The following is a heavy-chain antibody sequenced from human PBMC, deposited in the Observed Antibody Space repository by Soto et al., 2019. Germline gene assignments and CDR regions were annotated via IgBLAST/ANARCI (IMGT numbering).Heavy chain of an antibody. J-gene: IGHJ4*02. Sequence: QVQLVQSGAEVKKPGASVKVSCKASGYTFTSYGISWVRQAPGQGLEWMGWISAYNGNTKYAQKLQGRVTVTTDTSTSTAYMELRSLTSDDTAMYYCARDLTPGLVDHWGQGTLVTVSS. CDR3: ARDLTPGLVDH. CDR1: GYTFTSYG. V-gene: IGHV1-18*01. CDR2: ISAYNGNT. D-gene: IGHD3-9*01.